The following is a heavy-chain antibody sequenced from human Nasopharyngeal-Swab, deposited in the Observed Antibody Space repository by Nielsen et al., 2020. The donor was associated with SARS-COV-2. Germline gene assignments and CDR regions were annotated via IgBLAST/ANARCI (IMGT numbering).Heavy chain of an antibody. CDR1: GFTFGSYG. CDR2: ISYDGSNK. J-gene: IGHJ4*02. D-gene: IGHD5-12*01. Sequence: GESLKISCAASGFTFGSYGMHWVRQAPGKGLEWVAVISYDGSNKYYADSVKGRFTISRDNSKNTLYLQMNSLRAEDTAVYYCARPTIVATAPTDYWGQGTLVTVSS. V-gene: IGHV3-30*03. CDR3: ARPTIVATAPTDY.